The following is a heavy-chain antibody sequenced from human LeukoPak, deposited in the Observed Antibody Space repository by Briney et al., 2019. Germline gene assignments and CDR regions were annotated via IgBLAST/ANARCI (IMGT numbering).Heavy chain of an antibody. J-gene: IGHJ6*03. Sequence: GGSLRLSCAASGLTVSSNYMSWVRHAPGKGLEWVSVIYSGGSTYHADSVRGRFTTSRDNAKNSLYLQMNSLRAEDTAVYYCARDPYSGRYGDYYYYYMDVWGKGTTVTISS. D-gene: IGHD1-26*01. CDR2: IYSGGST. CDR3: ARDPYSGRYGDYYYYYMDV. CDR1: GLTVSSNY. V-gene: IGHV3-66*01.